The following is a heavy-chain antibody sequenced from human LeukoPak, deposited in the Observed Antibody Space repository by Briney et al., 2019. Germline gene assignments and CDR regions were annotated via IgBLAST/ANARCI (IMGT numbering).Heavy chain of an antibody. Sequence: GGSLRLSCAASGFTLDDYGMSWVRQAPGKGLEWVSGINWNGGSTGYVDSVKGRFTISRDNAKNSLFLHMNSLRVGDTALYYCARDRVVVATTTPPYWYFDLWGRGTRVTVSS. CDR1: GFTLDDYG. J-gene: IGHJ2*01. D-gene: IGHD2-15*01. V-gene: IGHV3-20*04. CDR3: ARDRVVVATTTPPYWYFDL. CDR2: INWNGGST.